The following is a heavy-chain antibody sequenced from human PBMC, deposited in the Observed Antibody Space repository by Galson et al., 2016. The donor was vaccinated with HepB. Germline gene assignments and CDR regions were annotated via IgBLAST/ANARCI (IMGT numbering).Heavy chain of an antibody. J-gene: IGHJ4*02. D-gene: IGHD3-10*01. V-gene: IGHV3-7*01. Sequence: SLRLSCAASGFTFTDYRMSWVRQAPGRGLEWVANPDQHGNDKSYVDSVKGRFTISRDTAKSPLFLQMNGLRAEDTAVYYCVGALDWFGGWYWGRGTPVTVSS. CDR2: PDQHGNDK. CDR3: VGALDWFGGWY. CDR1: GFTFTDYR.